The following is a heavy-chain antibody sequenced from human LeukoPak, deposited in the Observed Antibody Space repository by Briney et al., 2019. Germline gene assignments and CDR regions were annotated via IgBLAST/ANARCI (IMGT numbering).Heavy chain of an antibody. CDR2: IKQDGSEK. Sequence: GGSLRLSCAASGFTFSSYWMGWVRQAPGKGLEWVADIKQDGSEKYYVDSVKGRFTISRDNAKNSLYLQMNSLRAEDTAVYYCARDYGDYDAFDIWGQGTMVTVSS. CDR1: GFTFSSYW. CDR3: ARDYGDYDAFDI. V-gene: IGHV3-7*01. J-gene: IGHJ3*02. D-gene: IGHD4-17*01.